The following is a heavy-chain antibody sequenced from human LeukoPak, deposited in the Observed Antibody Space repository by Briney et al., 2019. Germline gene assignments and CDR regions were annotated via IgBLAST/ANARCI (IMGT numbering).Heavy chain of an antibody. CDR1: GGSISSGSYY. J-gene: IGHJ5*02. D-gene: IGHD3-16*01. V-gene: IGHV4-61*02. CDR2: IYTSGST. Sequence: PSETLSPTCTVSGGSISSGSYYWSWIRQPAGKGLEWIGRIYTSGSTNYNPSLKSRVTISVDTSKNQFSLKLSSVTAADTAVYYCARDLGSQSWGLYNWFDPWGQGTLVTVSS. CDR3: ARDLGSQSWGLYNWFDP.